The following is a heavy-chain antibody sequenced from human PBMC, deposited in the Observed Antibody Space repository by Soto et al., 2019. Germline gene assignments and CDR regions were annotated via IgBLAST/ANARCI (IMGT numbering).Heavy chain of an antibody. D-gene: IGHD3-22*01. V-gene: IGHV3-23*01. CDR1: GFTFSNYA. Sequence: GGSLRLSCSASGFTFSNYAMSWVRQSPGKGLEWVSGVSSTGTSPYYAGSVQGRFTISRDNSKDMFYLQMKSLRAEDTAIYYCAKARPSGGYYYVEAFDVWGQGTMVTVSS. CDR3: AKARPSGGYYYVEAFDV. J-gene: IGHJ3*01. CDR2: VSSTGTSP.